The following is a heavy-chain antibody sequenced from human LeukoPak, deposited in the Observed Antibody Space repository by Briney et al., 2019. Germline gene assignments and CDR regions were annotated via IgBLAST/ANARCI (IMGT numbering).Heavy chain of an antibody. D-gene: IGHD3-10*01. CDR2: INPSGGNP. V-gene: IGHV1-46*01. CDR1: GYTFTNYY. CDR3: ARVDSYTGMDV. Sequence: ASVKVSCKTSGYTFTNYYIHWVRQAPGQGLEWVGMINPSGGNPSSAQKFQGRLSMTRDTSTSTVYLALSSLRSDDTAVYYCARVDSYTGMDVWGQGTTVTVSS. J-gene: IGHJ6*02.